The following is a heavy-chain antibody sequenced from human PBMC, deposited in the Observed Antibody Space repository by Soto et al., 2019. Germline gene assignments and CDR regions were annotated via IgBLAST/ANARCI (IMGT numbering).Heavy chain of an antibody. CDR1: GFTFSSDA. J-gene: IGHJ6*03. CDR2: ISSNGIGT. D-gene: IGHD6-6*01. CDR3: ARRARADYYYMDV. V-gene: IGHV3-64*01. Sequence: EVQLVESGGGLAQPGGSLRLSCAASGFTFSSDAMDWVRQAPGKGLEYVSGISSNGIGTYYASSVKGRFTISRDNSRDTVYLQTDSLRPEDMAVDYCARRARADYYYMDVWGKGTTVTVS.